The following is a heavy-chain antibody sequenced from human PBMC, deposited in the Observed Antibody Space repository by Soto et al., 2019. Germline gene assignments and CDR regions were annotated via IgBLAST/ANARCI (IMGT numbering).Heavy chain of an antibody. CDR3: ARGYCTGGSCYQGHDY. J-gene: IGHJ4*02. CDR2: INPNSADT. Sequence: QVQLVQSGAEVKKPGASVKVSCKASGYTFTGYYMHWVRQAPGQGLEWMGWINPNSADTNYAQNFQGRVTMTRDTSIRTAYMELSRLTSDDTAVYHCARGYCTGGSCYQGHDYWGQGTLVTVSS. V-gene: IGHV1-2*02. CDR1: GYTFTGYY. D-gene: IGHD2-15*01.